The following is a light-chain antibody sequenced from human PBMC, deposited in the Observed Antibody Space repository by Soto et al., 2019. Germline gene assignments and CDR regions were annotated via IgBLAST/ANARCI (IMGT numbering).Light chain of an antibody. Sequence: DIVLTQSPGTLSLSPGERATLSCSASQSVSSGYVAWYQLKPGQAPRLLIYGASTRATSIPDRFSGSGSETDFTLTISRLEPEDFAVYFCQQYGISPNTFGQGTKFEIK. CDR3: QQYGISPNT. CDR2: GAS. V-gene: IGKV3-20*01. J-gene: IGKJ2*01. CDR1: QSVSSGY.